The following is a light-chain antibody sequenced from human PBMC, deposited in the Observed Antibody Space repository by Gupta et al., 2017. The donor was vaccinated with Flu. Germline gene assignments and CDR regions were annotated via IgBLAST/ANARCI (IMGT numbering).Light chain of an antibody. V-gene: IGKV3-15*01. Sequence: EIVMTQSPATLSVSPGERATLYCRASPSVSNNLAWYQQRPGQAPRLLISGASTRATGIPARFSGSGSGTEFTLTISSQQSEDFAVFYCQQYNNWPPLTFGGGTKVEIK. CDR3: QQYNNWPPLT. J-gene: IGKJ4*01. CDR1: PSVSNN. CDR2: GAS.